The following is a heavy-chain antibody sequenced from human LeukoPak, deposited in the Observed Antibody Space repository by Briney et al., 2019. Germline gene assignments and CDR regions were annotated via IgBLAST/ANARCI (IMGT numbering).Heavy chain of an antibody. Sequence: TGGSLRPSCAASGFTFSSYDMHWVRQAPGRGLEWVAVISYDGSNEYCADSVKGRFTISRDNSKNTLYLQMNSLRAEDTAVYYCAKEYSSGHFDYWGQGTLVTVSS. CDR1: GFTFSSYD. V-gene: IGHV3-30*18. D-gene: IGHD6-19*01. CDR2: ISYDGSNE. CDR3: AKEYSSGHFDY. J-gene: IGHJ4*02.